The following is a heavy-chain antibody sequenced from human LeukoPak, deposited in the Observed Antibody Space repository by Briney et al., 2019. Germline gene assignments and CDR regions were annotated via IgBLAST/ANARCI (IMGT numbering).Heavy chain of an antibody. CDR1: GGSISSGGYY. D-gene: IGHD3-3*01. J-gene: IGHJ4*02. V-gene: IGHV4-61*08. Sequence: SETLSLTCTVSGGSISSGGYYWSWIRQHPGKGLEWIGYIYYSGSTYYNPSLKSRVTISVDTSKNQFSLKLSSVTAADTAVYYCARGPSWSYFDYWGQGTLVTVSS. CDR2: IYYSGST. CDR3: ARGPSWSYFDY.